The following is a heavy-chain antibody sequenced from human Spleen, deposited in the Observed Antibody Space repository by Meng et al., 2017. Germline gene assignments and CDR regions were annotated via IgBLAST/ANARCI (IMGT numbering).Heavy chain of an antibody. V-gene: IGHV6-1*01. CDR1: GDSVSSNRAA. Sequence: QVQLQQSGPGLVKPSQTLSLTCAISGDSVSSNRAAWNWIRQSPSRGLEWLGRTYYSPSLKSRVTISVDTSKNHFSLKLSSVTAADTAVYYCARHEGGSGFDYWGQGTLVTVSS. CDR3: ARHEGGSGFDY. D-gene: IGHD3-22*01. J-gene: IGHJ4*02. CDR2: TYYSP.